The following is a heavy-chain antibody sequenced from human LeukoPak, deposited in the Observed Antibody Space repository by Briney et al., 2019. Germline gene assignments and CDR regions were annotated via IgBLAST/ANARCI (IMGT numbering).Heavy chain of an antibody. Sequence: SETLSLTCTVSGGSISSYYWSWIRQPPGKGLEWIGYIYYSGSTNYNPSLKSRVTISVDTSKNQFSLKLSSVTAADTAVYYCARSVSTDPGGMDVWGQGTTVTVSS. D-gene: IGHD4-11*01. V-gene: IGHV4-59*01. J-gene: IGHJ6*02. CDR3: ARSVSTDPGGMDV. CDR2: IYYSGST. CDR1: GGSISSYY.